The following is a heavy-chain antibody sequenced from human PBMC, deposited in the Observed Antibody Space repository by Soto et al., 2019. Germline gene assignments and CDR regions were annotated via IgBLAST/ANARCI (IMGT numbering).Heavy chain of an antibody. J-gene: IGHJ5*02. Sequence: QVQLVQSGAEVKKPGASVKVSCKASGYTFTSYGVSWVRQAPGQGLEWMGWISAYNGNTNYAQKLQGRVTMTTDTSTRTDYMELRSLRSDDTAVDFCARIPNERGGWFDPWGQGTLVTVSS. CDR1: GYTFTSYG. V-gene: IGHV1-18*01. CDR3: ARIPNERGGWFDP. D-gene: IGHD3-10*01. CDR2: ISAYNGNT.